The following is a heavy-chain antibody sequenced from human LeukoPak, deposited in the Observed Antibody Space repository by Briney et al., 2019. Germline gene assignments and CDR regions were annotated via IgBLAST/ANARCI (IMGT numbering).Heavy chain of an antibody. Sequence: SGGSLRLSCAASGFTFSSSAMHWVRQAPGKGLEWVALISSDGTNKYYADSVKGRFTISRDNSKNTLYLQMNSLRTEDTSVYYCAKSQDFYDSSGYSLGVDYWGQGTLVTVSS. CDR1: GFTFSSSA. CDR3: AKSQDFYDSSGYSLGVDY. CDR2: ISSDGTNK. D-gene: IGHD3-22*01. V-gene: IGHV3-30-3*01. J-gene: IGHJ4*02.